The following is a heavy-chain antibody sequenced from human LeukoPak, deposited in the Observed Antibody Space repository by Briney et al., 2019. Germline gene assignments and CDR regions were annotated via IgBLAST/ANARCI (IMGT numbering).Heavy chain of an antibody. V-gene: IGHV1-8*01. Sequence: ASVKVSCKASGYTFTSYDINWVRQATGQGLEWMGWMNPNSGNTGYAQKLQGRVTMTTDTSTSTAYMELRSLRSDDTAVYYCARVYHTQFPPTYWGQGTLVTVSS. CDR1: GYTFTSYD. D-gene: IGHD2-2*01. CDR2: MNPNSGNT. CDR3: ARVYHTQFPPTY. J-gene: IGHJ4*02.